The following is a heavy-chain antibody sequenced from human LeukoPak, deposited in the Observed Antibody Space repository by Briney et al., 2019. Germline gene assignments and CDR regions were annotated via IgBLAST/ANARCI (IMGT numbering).Heavy chain of an antibody. CDR3: ARHGSTDYFDY. CDR1: SSYA. D-gene: IGHD2-2*03. Sequence: SSYAMSWVRQAPGKGLEWIGRIYYSGSTFYNPSLKSRVTISVDTSKNQLSLRLSSVTAADTAVYYCARHGSTDYFDYWGQGTLVTVSS. J-gene: IGHJ4*02. V-gene: IGHV4-39*01. CDR2: IYYSGST.